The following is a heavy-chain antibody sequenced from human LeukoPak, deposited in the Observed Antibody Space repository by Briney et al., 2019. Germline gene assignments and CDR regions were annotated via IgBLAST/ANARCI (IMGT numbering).Heavy chain of an antibody. CDR1: GYTFTAYY. J-gene: IGHJ4*02. Sequence: ASVKVSCEASGYTFTAYYMHWVRQAPGPGLEWMGWIKGDSGGTDYSWDYRGRVTMTRDTSISTAYMELTRLTSDDTAVYYCVGSNWAAEAAFDSWGQGTQVTVSS. CDR2: IKGDSGGT. D-gene: IGHD6-13*01. V-gene: IGHV1-2*02. CDR3: VGSNWAAEAAFDS.